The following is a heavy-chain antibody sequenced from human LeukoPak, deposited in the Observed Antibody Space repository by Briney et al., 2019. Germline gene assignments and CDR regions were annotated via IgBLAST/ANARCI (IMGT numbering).Heavy chain of an antibody. Sequence: GGSLRLSCAASGFTFSSYSMNWVRQAPGKGLEWVSSISSSSSYIYYADSVKGRFTISRDNAKNSLYLQMNSLRAEDTAVYYCARSPGAIFGVVHYFDYWGQGTLVTVSS. V-gene: IGHV3-21*01. D-gene: IGHD3-3*01. CDR3: ARSPGAIFGVVHYFDY. CDR1: GFTFSSYS. J-gene: IGHJ4*02. CDR2: ISSSSSYI.